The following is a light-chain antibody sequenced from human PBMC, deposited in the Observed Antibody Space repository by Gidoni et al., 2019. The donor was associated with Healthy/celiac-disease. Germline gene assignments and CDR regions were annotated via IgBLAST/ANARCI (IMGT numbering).Light chain of an antibody. CDR2: KAA. CDR3: QQYNSPPLT. J-gene: IGKJ4*01. Sequence: DIQMTQSPSTLSASVGDRVTITCRASQSISIWLAWYQQKPGKAPKLLIYKAASLESGVPSRFSGSGSGTEFTLTISSLQPDDFATYYCQQYNSPPLTFGGGTKVEIK. CDR1: QSISIW. V-gene: IGKV1-5*03.